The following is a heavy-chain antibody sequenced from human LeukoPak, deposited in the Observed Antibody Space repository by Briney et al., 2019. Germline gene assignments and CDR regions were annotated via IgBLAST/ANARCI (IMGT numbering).Heavy chain of an antibody. CDR1: GFTFRSYG. CDR2: IWHDGSNK. J-gene: IGHJ6*02. CDR3: VRESGVVPAAIPFRGADYYDYGMDV. Sequence: GGSLRLSCAASGFTFRSYGMHWVRQAPGKGLEWVAIIWHDGSNKYYADSVKGRFTISRDNSKNTVYLQMNSVRVEDTAVYYCVRESGVVPAAIPFRGADYYDYGMDVWGQGTTLTVSS. D-gene: IGHD2-2*01. V-gene: IGHV3-33*01.